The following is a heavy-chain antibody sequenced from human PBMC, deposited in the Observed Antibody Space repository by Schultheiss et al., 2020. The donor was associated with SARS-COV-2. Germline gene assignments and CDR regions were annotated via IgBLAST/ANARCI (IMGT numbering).Heavy chain of an antibody. CDR3: AREVTMVRGVSRRYYYYGMDV. CDR1: GFTFSSYS. CDR2: IKQDGSEK. D-gene: IGHD3-10*01. Sequence: GGSLRLSCAASGFTFSSYSMNWVRQAPGKGLEWVANIKQDGSEKYYVDSVKGRFTISRDNAKNSLYLQMNSLRAEDTAVYYCAREVTMVRGVSRRYYYYGMDVWGQGTTVTVSS. J-gene: IGHJ6*02. V-gene: IGHV3-7*03.